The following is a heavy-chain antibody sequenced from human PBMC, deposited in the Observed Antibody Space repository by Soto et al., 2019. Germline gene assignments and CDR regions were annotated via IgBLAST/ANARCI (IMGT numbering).Heavy chain of an antibody. CDR3: ARDLYYSSGRYFDHDAFDI. J-gene: IGHJ3*02. V-gene: IGHV1-18*01. CDR1: GYNFTSYG. Sequence: ASVKVSCKASGYNFTSYGISWVRQAPGQGLEWMGWISPHNDRTKYARRFQDRVTMTTETPTSTVYMELGSLRSDDTAVYYCARDLYYSSGRYFDHDAFDIWGQGTVVTVSS. D-gene: IGHD6-19*01. CDR2: ISPHNDRT.